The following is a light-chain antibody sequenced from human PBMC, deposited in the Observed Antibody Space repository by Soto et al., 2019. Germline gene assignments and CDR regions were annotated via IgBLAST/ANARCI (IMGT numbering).Light chain of an antibody. Sequence: FALTQPASVSGSPGQSITISCTGTSSDVGGYNYVSWYQQNPGKAPKLMIYEVSNRPSGVSNRFSGSKSGNMASLTISGLQAEDEADYYCSSYTINRTYVFGTGTKVTVL. CDR1: SSDVGGYNY. CDR3: SSYTINRTYV. V-gene: IGLV2-14*01. CDR2: EVS. J-gene: IGLJ1*01.